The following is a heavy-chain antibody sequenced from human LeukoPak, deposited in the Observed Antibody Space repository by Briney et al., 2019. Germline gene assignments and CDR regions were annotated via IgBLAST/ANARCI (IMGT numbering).Heavy chain of an antibody. Sequence: GVSLRLSCAASRFTFSSNYIICVRQSPGKGLQWVSVIYTYSTTYYANSLKGTVTISRDHSKNTPYLQMNSLRAEDTAVYYCAKAPGSYSFYSYMDVWGQGTTVTVSS. CDR3: AKAPGSYSFYSYMDV. CDR2: IYTYSTT. CDR1: RFTFSSNY. V-gene: IGHV3-66*01. D-gene: IGHD1-26*01. J-gene: IGHJ6*02.